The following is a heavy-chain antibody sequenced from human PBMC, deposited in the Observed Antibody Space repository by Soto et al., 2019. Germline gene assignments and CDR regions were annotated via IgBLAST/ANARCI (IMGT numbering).Heavy chain of an antibody. J-gene: IGHJ4*02. D-gene: IGHD2-2*01. CDR2: IFPGDSDT. Sequence: GESLKISCKGSGYIFANDWVAWVRQMPGKVLEWMGMIFPGDSDTRYSPSFQGQVTISADKSIDTAYLQWSSLKASDTAIYYCARRVSAHPYFDYWGQGALVTVSS. CDR1: GYIFANDW. V-gene: IGHV5-51*01. CDR3: ARRVSAHPYFDY.